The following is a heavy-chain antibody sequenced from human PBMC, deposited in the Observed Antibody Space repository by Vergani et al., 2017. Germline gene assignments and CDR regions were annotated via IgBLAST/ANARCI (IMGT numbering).Heavy chain of an antibody. J-gene: IGHJ3*02. CDR1: GFTFSSYA. D-gene: IGHD3-22*01. CDR2: ISGSGGST. V-gene: IGHV3-23*01. CDR3: AKFSSGYFFVWGGATDAFDI. Sequence: DVQLLESGGGLVQPGGSLRLSCAASGFTFSSYAMSWVRQAPGKGLEWVSAISGSGGSTYYADSVKGRFTISRDNSKNTLYLQMNSLRAEDTAVYYCAKFSSGYFFVWGGATDAFDIWGQGTMVTVSS.